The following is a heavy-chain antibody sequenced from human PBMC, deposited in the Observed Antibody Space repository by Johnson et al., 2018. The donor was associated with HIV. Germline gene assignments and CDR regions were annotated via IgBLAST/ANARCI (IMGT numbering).Heavy chain of an antibody. Sequence: VQLVESGGGVVRPGGSLRLSCVGSGFIFSDYSMHWVRQAPGKGLEYVSLIGSSGGGTFYADSVKGRFIISRDNSKNTLYLQMGSLTTEDMAVYYCAGKTGYDAFDMWGQGTMVTVSS. CDR1: GFIFSDYS. CDR2: IGSSGGGT. D-gene: IGHD3-9*01. J-gene: IGHJ3*02. V-gene: IGHV3-64*07. CDR3: AGKTGYDAFDM.